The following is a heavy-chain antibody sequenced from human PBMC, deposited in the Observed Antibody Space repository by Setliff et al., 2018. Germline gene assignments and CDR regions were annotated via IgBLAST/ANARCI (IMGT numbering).Heavy chain of an antibody. D-gene: IGHD3-10*01. CDR2: IYTSGST. J-gene: IGHJ4*02. CDR3: ARFYGSSAFDY. CDR1: GGSISSYY. V-gene: IGHV4-4*08. Sequence: PSETLSLTCTVSGGSISSYYWSWIRQPPGKGLEWIGYIYTSGSTNYNPSLKSRVTMSVDTSKNQFSLKLSSVTAADTAVYYCARFYGSSAFDYWGQGTLVTVSS.